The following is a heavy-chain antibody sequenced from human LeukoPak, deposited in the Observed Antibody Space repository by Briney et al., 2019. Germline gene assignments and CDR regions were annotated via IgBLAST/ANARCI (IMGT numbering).Heavy chain of an antibody. CDR1: GFTCISYD. J-gene: IGHJ4*02. CDR3: ATVPHGSTYYFDY. V-gene: IGHV3-23*01. Sequence: GGSLRLSCAASGFTCISYDMSWVRQAPGKGMEWVSRISGRGVSTAYADSVKGRFTISRDSSKNTLFLQMNSLRAEDTAVYYCATVPHGSTYYFDYWGQGTLVTVSS. D-gene: IGHD2/OR15-2a*01. CDR2: ISGRGVST.